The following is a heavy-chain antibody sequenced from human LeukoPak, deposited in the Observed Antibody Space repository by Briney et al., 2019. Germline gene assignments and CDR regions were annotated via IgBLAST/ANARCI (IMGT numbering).Heavy chain of an antibody. J-gene: IGHJ5*02. Sequence: GGSLRLSCAASGFTFSSYGMHWVRQAPGKGLEWVAVISYDGSNKYYADSVKGRFTISRDNSKNTLYLQMNSLRAEDTAVYYCAKHRTGATPRSWFDPWGQGTLVTVSS. V-gene: IGHV3-30*18. D-gene: IGHD1-26*01. CDR1: GFTFSSYG. CDR2: ISYDGSNK. CDR3: AKHRTGATPRSWFDP.